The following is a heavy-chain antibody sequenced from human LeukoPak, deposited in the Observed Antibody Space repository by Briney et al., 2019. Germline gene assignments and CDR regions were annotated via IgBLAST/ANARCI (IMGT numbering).Heavy chain of an antibody. CDR1: GYTFTSYY. V-gene: IGHV1-46*01. CDR3: ARDVHYGMDV. J-gene: IGHJ6*02. CDR2: INPSGGNT. Sequence: WGSVKVSCKASGYTFTSYYMHWVRQAPGQGLEWMGIINPSGGNTSYAQKFQGRVTMTRDTSTNTVYMELSSPRAEDTAVYYCARDVHYGMDVWGQGTMVTVSS.